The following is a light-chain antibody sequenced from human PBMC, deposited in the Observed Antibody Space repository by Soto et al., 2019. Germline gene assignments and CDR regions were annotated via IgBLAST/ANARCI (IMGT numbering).Light chain of an antibody. Sequence: QSVLTQPPSASGSPGQTVTISCSGSSSNIGSNTVNWYRQLPGRAPTLLINSDNLRPSGVPDRFSGSKSDTSAALAISGRQSEDEADYYCAAWDDSLNGVVFGGGTKLTVL. J-gene: IGLJ2*01. CDR2: SDN. CDR1: SSNIGSNT. V-gene: IGLV1-44*01. CDR3: AAWDDSLNGVV.